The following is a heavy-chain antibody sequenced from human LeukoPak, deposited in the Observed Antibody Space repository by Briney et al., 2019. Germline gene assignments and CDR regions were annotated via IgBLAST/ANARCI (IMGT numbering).Heavy chain of an antibody. CDR3: AAGPHSGYDSKPFDY. Sequence: PGGSLRLSCAASGFTFSSHAMSWVRQAPGKGLEWVSAISAGGGSIYYADSVKGRFTISRDNSKNTLYLQMNSLRAEDTAVYYCAAGPHSGYDSKPFDYWGQGTLVTVSS. CDR1: GFTFSSHA. D-gene: IGHD5-12*01. J-gene: IGHJ4*02. V-gene: IGHV3-23*01. CDR2: ISAGGGSI.